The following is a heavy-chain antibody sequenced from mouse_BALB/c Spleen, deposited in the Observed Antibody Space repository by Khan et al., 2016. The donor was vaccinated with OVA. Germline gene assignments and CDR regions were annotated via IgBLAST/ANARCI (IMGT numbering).Heavy chain of an antibody. CDR3: ARDYWFAY. CDR2: IGSGDST. J-gene: IGHJ3*01. CDR1: GFTFSNYA. V-gene: IGHV5-6-5*01. Sequence: DVKLVESGGDLMKPGGSLKLSCAASGFTFSNYAMSWVRQSPEKRLEWVASIGSGDSTYYLDSVKGRFTISRNTARNILYLQMSSLRSEDTAMYYCARDYWFAYWGQGTLVTVSA.